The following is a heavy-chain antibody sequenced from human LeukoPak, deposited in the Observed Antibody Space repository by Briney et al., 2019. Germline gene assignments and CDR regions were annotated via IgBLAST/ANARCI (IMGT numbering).Heavy chain of an antibody. D-gene: IGHD3-9*01. CDR3: ARGYFDWLLSFDY. V-gene: IGHV1-3*01. CDR2: INAGNGNT. CDR1: GYTFTSYA. J-gene: IGHJ4*02. Sequence: ASVKVSCKASGYTFTSYAMHWVRQAPGQGLEWMGWINAGNGNTKYSQKFQGRVTITRDTSASTAYMELSSLRSEDTAVYYCARGYFDWLLSFDYWGQGTLVTVSS.